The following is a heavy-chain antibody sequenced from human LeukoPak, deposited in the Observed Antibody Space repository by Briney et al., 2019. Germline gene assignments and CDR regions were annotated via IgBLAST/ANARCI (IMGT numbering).Heavy chain of an antibody. CDR3: AKVRGYSSGWTDY. J-gene: IGHJ4*02. V-gene: IGHV3-30*02. Sequence: GGSLRLSCAASGFTFKNYGMHWVRQAPGKGLEWVAFIWYVGTNKDYADSVKGRFTISRDNSKSTLYLQMDSLTAEDTAVYYCAKVRGYSSGWTDYWGQGTLITVSS. CDR1: GFTFKNYG. D-gene: IGHD2-15*01. CDR2: IWYVGTNK.